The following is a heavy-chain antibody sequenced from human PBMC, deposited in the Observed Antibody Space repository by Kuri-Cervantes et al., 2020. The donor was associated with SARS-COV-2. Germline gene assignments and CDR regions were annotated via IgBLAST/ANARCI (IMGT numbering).Heavy chain of an antibody. CDR3: ARGGSGSDAFDI. V-gene: IGHV1-18*04. Sequence: ASVKVSCKASGYTFTGYYMHWVRQAPGQGLEWMGWINAGNGNTEYSQEFQGRVTMTTDTSTSTAYMELRSLRSDDTAVYYCARGGSGSDAFDIWGQGTMVTVSS. CDR1: GYTFTGYY. CDR2: INAGNGNT. J-gene: IGHJ3*02. D-gene: IGHD3-10*01.